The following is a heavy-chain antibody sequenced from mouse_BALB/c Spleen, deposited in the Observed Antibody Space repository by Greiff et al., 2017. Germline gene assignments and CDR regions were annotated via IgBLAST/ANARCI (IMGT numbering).Heavy chain of an antibody. V-gene: IGHV2-6-7*01. D-gene: IGHD2-4*01. CDR2: IWGDGST. Sequence: QVQLKESGPGLVAPSQSLSITCTVSGFSLTGYGVNWVRQPPGKGLEWLGMIWGDGSTDYNSALKSRLSISKDNSKSQVFLKMNSLQTDDTARYYCARDRRLHYWYFDVWGAGTTVTVSS. CDR1: GFSLTGYG. CDR3: ARDRRLHYWYFDV. J-gene: IGHJ1*01.